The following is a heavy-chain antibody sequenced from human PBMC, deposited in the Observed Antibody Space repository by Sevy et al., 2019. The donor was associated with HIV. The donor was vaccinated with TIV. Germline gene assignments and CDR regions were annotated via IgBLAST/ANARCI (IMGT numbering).Heavy chain of an antibody. V-gene: IGHV1-69*04. CDR1: GGTFSSYA. D-gene: IGHD3-22*01. CDR3: ASDHDYYDGSGAYLPTEYFQH. J-gene: IGHJ1*01. CDR2: IIPILGIA. Sequence: ASVKVSCKASGGTFSSYAISWVRQAPGQGLEWMGRIIPILGIANYAEKFQGRVTITADKSTSTAYMELSSLRSEDTAVYYCASDHDYYDGSGAYLPTEYFQHWGQGTLVTVS.